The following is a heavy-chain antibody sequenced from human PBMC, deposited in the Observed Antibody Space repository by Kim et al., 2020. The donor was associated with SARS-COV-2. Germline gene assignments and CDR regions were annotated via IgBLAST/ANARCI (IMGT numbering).Heavy chain of an antibody. CDR2: ISYDGSNK. CDR3: ARVTYSSSWYFDY. J-gene: IGHJ4*02. D-gene: IGHD6-13*01. V-gene: IGHV3-30-3*01. Sequence: GGSLRLSCAASGFTFSSYAMHWVRQAPGKGLEWVAVISYDGSNKYYADSVKGRFTISRDNSKNTLYLQMNSLRAEDTAVYYCARVTYSSSWYFDYWGQGT. CDR1: GFTFSSYA.